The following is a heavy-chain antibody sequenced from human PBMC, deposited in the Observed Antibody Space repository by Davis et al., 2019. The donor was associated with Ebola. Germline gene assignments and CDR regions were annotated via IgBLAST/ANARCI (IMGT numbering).Heavy chain of an antibody. J-gene: IGHJ4*02. Sequence: SETLSLTCTVSGGSISSGDYYWGWIRQPPVNGLDWIGSIYYSGSTYYNPSLKSPVTISVDTSKNQFSLKLSSVTAADTAVYYCARLLTYYYGSGSYQSPYFFDYWGQGTLVTVSS. V-gene: IGHV4-39*01. CDR3: ARLLTYYYGSGSYQSPYFFDY. D-gene: IGHD3-10*01. CDR1: GGSISSGDYY. CDR2: IYYSGST.